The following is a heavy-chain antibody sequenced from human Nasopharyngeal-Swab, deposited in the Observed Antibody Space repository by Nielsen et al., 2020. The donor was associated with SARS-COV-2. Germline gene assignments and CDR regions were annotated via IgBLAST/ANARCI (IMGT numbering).Heavy chain of an antibody. CDR2: INTDGSEE. J-gene: IGHJ4*02. D-gene: IGHD1-7*01. CDR1: GFTFGANW. CDR3: AALGLRTIDH. V-gene: IGHV3-7*01. Sequence: GESLKISCAASGFTFGANWMSWVRQAPGKGLQCVANINTDGSEEYYLDSVKGRFTISRDNHKNSLYLQMNSLRADDTAVYFCAALGLRTIDHWGQGTLVTVSS.